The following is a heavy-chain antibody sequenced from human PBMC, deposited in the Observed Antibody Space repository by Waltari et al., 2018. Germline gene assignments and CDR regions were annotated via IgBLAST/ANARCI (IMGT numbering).Heavy chain of an antibody. J-gene: IGHJ5*02. CDR1: CGSFSGYY. CDR3: ARANGGMAARKNKYNWFDP. CDR2: SNHSGST. V-gene: IGHV4-34*01. D-gene: IGHD6-6*01. Sequence: VQLQQWGAGLLKPSETLSLTCAVYCGSFSGYYWSWLRQPPGKGLEWIGESNHSGSTNYSPSLKSRVTLSVDTSKNQFSLKLSSVTAADTAVYYCARANGGMAARKNKYNWFDPWGQGTLVTVSS.